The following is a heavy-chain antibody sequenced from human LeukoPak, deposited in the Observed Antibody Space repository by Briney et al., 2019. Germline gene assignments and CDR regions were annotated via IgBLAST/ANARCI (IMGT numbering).Heavy chain of an antibody. V-gene: IGHV4-34*01. CDR1: GGSFSGYY. CDR3: ARGGWYCGGDCSNPIDY. CDR2: INHSGST. Sequence: PSETLSLTCAVYGGSFSGYYWSWTRQPPGKGLEWIGEINHSGSTNYNPSLKSRVTISVDTSKNQFSLKLSSVTAADTAVYYCARGGWYCGGDCSNPIDYWGQGTLVTVSS. J-gene: IGHJ4*02. D-gene: IGHD2-21*02.